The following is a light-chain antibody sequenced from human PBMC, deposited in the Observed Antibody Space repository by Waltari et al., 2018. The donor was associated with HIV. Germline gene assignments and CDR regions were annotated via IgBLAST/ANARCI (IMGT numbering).Light chain of an antibody. J-gene: IGLJ3*02. CDR3: LLSYSGASWV. CDR2: DTS. Sequence: QAVVTQEPSLTVSPGGTVTIPCGSSIVAVPSGHQPYWFKQKPDQAPTSLIFDTSNKHSWTPARFSGSLLGGKAALTLSGAQPEDEAEYYCLLSYSGASWVFGGGTKVTVL. CDR1: IVAVPSGHQ. V-gene: IGLV7-46*01.